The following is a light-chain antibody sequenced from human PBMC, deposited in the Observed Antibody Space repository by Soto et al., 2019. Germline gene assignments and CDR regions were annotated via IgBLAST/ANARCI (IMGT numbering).Light chain of an antibody. Sequence: QSVLTQPPSVSGAPGQRVTISCTGSSSNIGAGYDVHWYQQLPGTAPKLLIYGNSNRPSGVPDRFSGSKSGTSASLAITGLQAEDEADYYCQSYDSSLTTVFGGGTQLIVL. CDR3: QSYDSSLTTV. CDR2: GNS. CDR1: SSNIGAGYD. V-gene: IGLV1-40*01. J-gene: IGLJ7*01.